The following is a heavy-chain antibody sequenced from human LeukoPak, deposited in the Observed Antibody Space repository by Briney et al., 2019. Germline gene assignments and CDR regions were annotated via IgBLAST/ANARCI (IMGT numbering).Heavy chain of an antibody. CDR1: GFTFSSYG. V-gene: IGHV3-23*01. CDR3: AKLVAAAGRGY. Sequence: GGSLRLSCAASGFTFSSYGMSWVRQAPGKGLEWVSAISGSGGSTYYADSVKGRFTISRDNSKNTLYLQMNSLRAEDTAVYYCAKLVAAAGRGYWGQGTLVTVSS. CDR2: ISGSGGST. D-gene: IGHD6-13*01. J-gene: IGHJ4*02.